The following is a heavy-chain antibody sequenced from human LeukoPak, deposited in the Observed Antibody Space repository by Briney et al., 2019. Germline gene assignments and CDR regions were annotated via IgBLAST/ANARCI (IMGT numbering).Heavy chain of an antibody. CDR1: GGTFSSYA. Sequence: EASVKVSCKASGGTFSSYAMSWVRQAPGKGLEWVSAISGSGGSTYYADSVKGRFTISRDNSKNTLYLQMNSLRAEDTAVYYCAKGIYCSSTSCRPTRFDPWGQGTLVTVSS. CDR2: ISGSGGST. D-gene: IGHD2-2*01. V-gene: IGHV3-23*01. J-gene: IGHJ5*02. CDR3: AKGIYCSSTSCRPTRFDP.